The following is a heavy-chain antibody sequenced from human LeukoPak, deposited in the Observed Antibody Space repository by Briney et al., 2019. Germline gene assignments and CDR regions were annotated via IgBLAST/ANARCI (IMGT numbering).Heavy chain of an antibody. J-gene: IGHJ4*02. D-gene: IGHD2-21*02. CDR2: IYTSGST. CDR1: GGSINNYF. Sequence: PSETLSLTCTVSGGSINNYFWSWVRQPAGEGLEWIGRIYTSGSTNYNPSLRSRVTISVDMSKSQFSLKLSSVTAADTAVYYCARDDPARMTATLDYWGQGILVTVSS. CDR3: ARDDPARMTATLDY. V-gene: IGHV4-4*07.